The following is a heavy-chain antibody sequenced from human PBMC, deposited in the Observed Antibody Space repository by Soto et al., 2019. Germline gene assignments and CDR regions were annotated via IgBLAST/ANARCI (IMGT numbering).Heavy chain of an antibody. CDR1: GVTFSSYA. CDR3: AKVVVAANSYFQH. J-gene: IGHJ1*01. Sequence: GGCMRLSCAAAGVTFSSYAMSGVRQAPGKGLEWVSAISGSGGSTYYADSVKGRFTISRDNSKNTLYLQMNSLRAEDTAVYYCAKVVVAANSYFQHWGQGTLVTVSS. V-gene: IGHV3-23*01. CDR2: ISGSGGST. D-gene: IGHD2-15*01.